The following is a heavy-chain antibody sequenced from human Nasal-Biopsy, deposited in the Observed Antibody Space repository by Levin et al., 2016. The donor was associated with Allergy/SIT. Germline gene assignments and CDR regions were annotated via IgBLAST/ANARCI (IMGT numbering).Heavy chain of an antibody. CDR2: IRFDGSVK. CDR1: GFTFSSYG. J-gene: IGHJ6*02. D-gene: IGHD3-3*01. Sequence: GGSLRLSCAASGFTFSSYGMHWVRQSPGKGLEWVAFIRFDGSVKYYADSVRGRLTVSRENLKNTLYLQMNSLRGEDTAVYFCARDEEVFGVVTSRYRYNAMDVWGQGTTVTVSS. CDR3: ARDEEVFGVVTSRYRYNAMDV. V-gene: IGHV3-30*02.